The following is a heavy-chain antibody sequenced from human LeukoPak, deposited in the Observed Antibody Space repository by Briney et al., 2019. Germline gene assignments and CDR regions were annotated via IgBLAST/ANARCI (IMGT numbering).Heavy chain of an antibody. J-gene: IGHJ4*02. Sequence: GGSLRLSCAASGFTFSSYEMNWVRQAPGKGLEWVSYISNSGSTIYYADSVKGRFTISSDNTKNSLYMQMYSLRADATAVYYCTSYYYGSSGCLLDFWGKGTLVTVSS. CDR2: ISNSGSTI. CDR1: GFTFSSYE. CDR3: TSYYYGSSGCLLDF. D-gene: IGHD3-22*01. V-gene: IGHV3-48*03.